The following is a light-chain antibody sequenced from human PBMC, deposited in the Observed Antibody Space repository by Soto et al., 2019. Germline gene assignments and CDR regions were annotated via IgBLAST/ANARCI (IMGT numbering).Light chain of an antibody. CDR1: SSDVGGYNY. CDR3: SSYTSSIPYV. V-gene: IGLV2-14*01. CDR2: DVS. Sequence: QSVLTQPASVSGSPGQSITISCTGTSSDVGGYNYVSWYQQHPGKAPKLMIYDVSNRPSGVSNRFSGSKSDNTASLTISGLQAEDEADYYCSSYTSSIPYVFGTGTKVTVL. J-gene: IGLJ1*01.